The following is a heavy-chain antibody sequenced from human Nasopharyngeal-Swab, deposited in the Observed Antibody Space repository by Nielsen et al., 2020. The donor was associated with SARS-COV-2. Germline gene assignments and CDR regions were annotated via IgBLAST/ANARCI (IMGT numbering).Heavy chain of an antibody. CDR2: IYYSGST. J-gene: IGHJ3*02. CDR3: ARPTYDFWSGYYGAFDI. Sequence: SETPSLTCTVSGGSISSYYWSWIRQPPGKGLEWIGYIYYSGSTNYNPSLKSRVTISVDTSKNQFSLKLSSVTAADTAVYYCARPTYDFWSGYYGAFDIWGQGTMVTVSS. V-gene: IGHV4-59*01. CDR1: GGSISSYY. D-gene: IGHD3-3*01.